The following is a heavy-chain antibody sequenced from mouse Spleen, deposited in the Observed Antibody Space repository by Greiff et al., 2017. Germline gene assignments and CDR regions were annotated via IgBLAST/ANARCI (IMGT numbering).Heavy chain of an antibody. V-gene: IGHV1-69*02. CDR3: TRRLRLSPFDY. J-gene: IGHJ2*01. CDR1: GYTFTSYW. CDR2: IYPSDSYT. D-gene: IGHD1-2*01. Sequence: QVQLKQPGAELVRPGASVKLSCKASGYTFTSYWINWVKQRPGQGLEWIGNIYPSDSYTNYNQKFKDKATLTVDKSSSTAYMQLSSPTSEDSAVYYCTRRLRLSPFDYWGQGTTLTVSS.